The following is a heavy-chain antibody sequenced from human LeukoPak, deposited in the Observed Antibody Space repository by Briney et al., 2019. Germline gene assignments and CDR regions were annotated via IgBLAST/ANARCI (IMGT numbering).Heavy chain of an antibody. V-gene: IGHV3-74*01. D-gene: IGHD3-3*01. CDR1: GFTFSNYW. J-gene: IGHJ4*02. CDR3: VCRFADY. CDR2: INPAGNYT. Sequence: GSLRLSCAASGFTFSNYWMRWVRQTPEEGLVWVSRINPAGNYTTYADSVKGRFTISRDNAKNTLYLQMNSLRDDDTAVYYCVCRFADYWGQGTLVTVSS.